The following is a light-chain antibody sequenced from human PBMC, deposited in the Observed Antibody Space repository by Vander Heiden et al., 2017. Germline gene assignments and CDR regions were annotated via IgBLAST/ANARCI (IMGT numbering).Light chain of an antibody. CDR2: TNN. CDR1: SSNIGSNT. CDR3: AAWDDSLNGPV. V-gene: IGLV1-44*01. J-gene: IGLJ3*02. Sequence: QSVLTQPPSASGTPGQRVTISCSGSSSNIGSNTVNWYPHLPGTAPKLLIYTNNQRPSGVPDRSSGSKSGTSASLAISGLQSEDEADYYCAAWDDSLNGPVFGGGTKLTVL.